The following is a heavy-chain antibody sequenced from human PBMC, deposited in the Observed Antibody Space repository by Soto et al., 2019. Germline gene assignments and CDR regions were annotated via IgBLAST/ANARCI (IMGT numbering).Heavy chain of an antibody. CDR3: ARSAGYCTDTSCEKGWFDS. Sequence: VQLVESGGGLVKPGGSPRLSCEGSGFMFSSYNMNWVRQAPGRGLEWVSFISSSSAYKYYEDAVKGRFTISRDNDKNSVYLQMNSLRAEDAGLYYCARSAGYCTDTSCEKGWFDSWGQGTWVTVSS. V-gene: IGHV3-21*01. D-gene: IGHD2-8*02. J-gene: IGHJ5*01. CDR1: GFMFSSYN. CDR2: ISSSSAYK.